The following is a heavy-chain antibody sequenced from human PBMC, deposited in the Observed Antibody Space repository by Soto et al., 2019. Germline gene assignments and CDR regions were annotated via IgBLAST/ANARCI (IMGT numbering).Heavy chain of an antibody. D-gene: IGHD5-12*01. J-gene: IGHJ6*02. CDR2: ISYDGSNK. CDR1: GFTFSSYA. CDR3: ARVKGRIGWWLLYGMDV. V-gene: IGHV3-30-3*01. Sequence: QVQLVESGGGVVQPGRSLRLSCAASGFTFSSYAMHWVRQAPGKGLEWVAVISYDGSNKYYADSVKGRFTISRDNSKNTLYLQMNSLRADDTAVYYCARVKGRIGWWLLYGMDVWGQGTTVTVSS.